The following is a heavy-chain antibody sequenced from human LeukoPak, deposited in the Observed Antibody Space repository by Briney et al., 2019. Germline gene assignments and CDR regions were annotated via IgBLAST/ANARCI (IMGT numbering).Heavy chain of an antibody. CDR3: ARDLRRSLEWPVFPHAFDI. CDR1: GYSISSGYY. CDR2: IYHSGST. D-gene: IGHD3-3*01. Sequence: PSETLSLTCTVSGYSISSGYYWGWIRQPPGKGLEWIGSIYHSGSTYYNPSLKSRVTISVDTSKNQFSLKLSSVTAADTAVYYCARDLRRSLEWPVFPHAFDIWGQGTMVTVSS. V-gene: IGHV4-38-2*02. J-gene: IGHJ3*02.